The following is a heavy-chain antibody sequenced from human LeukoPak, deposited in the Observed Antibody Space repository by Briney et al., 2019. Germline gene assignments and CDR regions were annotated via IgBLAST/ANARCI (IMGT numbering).Heavy chain of an antibody. V-gene: IGHV4-34*01. J-gene: IGHJ4*02. D-gene: IGHD3-3*01. CDR3: ARAFTYCDFWSGYLGRYFDY. CDR1: GGSFSGYY. CDR2: INHSGST. Sequence: SETLSLTCAVYGGSFSGYYWSWIRQPPGKGLEWIGEINHSGSTNYNPSLKSRVTISVDTSKNQFSLKLSSVTAADTAVYYCARAFTYCDFWSGYLGRYFDYWGQGTLVTVSS.